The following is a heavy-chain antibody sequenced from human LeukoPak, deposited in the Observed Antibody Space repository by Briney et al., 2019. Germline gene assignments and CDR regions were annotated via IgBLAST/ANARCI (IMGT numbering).Heavy chain of an antibody. V-gene: IGHV4-59*08. CDR3: ARLLRPGGRKGDAFDI. CDR1: GGSISGHH. CDR2: FYDSGDF. D-gene: IGHD1-26*01. J-gene: IGHJ3*02. Sequence: SQTLSLTCTVSGGSISGHHWTWLRQPPGTGLEWIGYFYDSGDFNYNPSLKSRVTIWMDMSINQFSLTMSSVTAADTAMYYCARLLRPGGRKGDAFDIWGQGTLVTVSS.